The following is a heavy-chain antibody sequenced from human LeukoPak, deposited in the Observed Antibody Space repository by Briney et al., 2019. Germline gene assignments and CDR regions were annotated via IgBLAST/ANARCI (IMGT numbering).Heavy chain of an antibody. D-gene: IGHD3-10*01. V-gene: IGHV1-2*02. CDR3: ARDAYYGSGSYYSSQADY. CDR1: GYTFTGYY. Sequence: ASVKVSCKASGYTFTGYYMHWVRQAPGQGLEWMGWINPNSGGTNYAQKFQGRVTMTRDTSISTAYMELSRLRSDDTAVYYCARDAYYGSGSYYSSQADYWGQGTLVTVSS. CDR2: INPNSGGT. J-gene: IGHJ4*02.